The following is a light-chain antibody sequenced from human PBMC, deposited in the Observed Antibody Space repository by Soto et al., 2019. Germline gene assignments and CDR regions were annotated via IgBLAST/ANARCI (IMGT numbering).Light chain of an antibody. CDR3: SSYTSSSPVV. Sequence: QSVLTQPASVSGSPGQSITISCTGTSSDVGGYNYVSWYQQHPGKAPKLMIYDVSNRPSGLSNRFSGSKSGNTASLTISWLQAEDEADYYCSSYTSSSPVVFGGGTKLTVL. CDR2: DVS. CDR1: SSDVGGYNY. J-gene: IGLJ2*01. V-gene: IGLV2-14*01.